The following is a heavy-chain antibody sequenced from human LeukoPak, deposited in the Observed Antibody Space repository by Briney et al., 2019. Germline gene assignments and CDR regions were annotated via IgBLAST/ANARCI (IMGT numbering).Heavy chain of an antibody. J-gene: IGHJ2*01. CDR3: AKDSEARSISWYSHFDL. CDR2: VTWSSRSK. V-gene: IGHV3-9*01. CDR1: GFTLEDYG. Sequence: PGRSLSLSCEASGFTLEDYGIHWVRQVPGKGLEWVSGVTWSSRSKKYADSVRGRFSISRDDANNSLFLQMNNLRPEDTALYYCAKDSEARSISWYSHFDLWGRGTLVTVSS. D-gene: IGHD6-13*01.